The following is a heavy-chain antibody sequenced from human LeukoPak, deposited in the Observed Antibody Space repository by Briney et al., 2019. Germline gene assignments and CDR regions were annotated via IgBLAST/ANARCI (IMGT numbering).Heavy chain of an antibody. V-gene: IGHV3-53*01. CDR2: IYSDNT. D-gene: IGHD4/OR15-4a*01. Sequence: GGSLRLSCTVSVFTVSSNSMSWVRQAPGKGLEWVSFIYSDNTHYSDSVKGRFTISRDNSKNTLYLQMNSLRAEDTAVYYCARRAGAYSHPYDYWGQGTLVTVSS. CDR3: ARRAGAYSHPYDY. CDR1: VFTVSSNS. J-gene: IGHJ4*02.